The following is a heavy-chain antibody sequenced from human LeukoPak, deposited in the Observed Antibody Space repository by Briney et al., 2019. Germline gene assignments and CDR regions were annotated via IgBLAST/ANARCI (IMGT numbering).Heavy chain of an antibody. V-gene: IGHV3-21*04. D-gene: IGHD4/OR15-4a*01. Sequence: GGSLRLSCAASGFTFSSYSMNWVRQAPGKGLEWVSCISTSSSYIYNADSVKGRFTISRDNAKNSLYLQMNSLRAEDTAVYYCARRAGAYSHPYDYWGQGTLVTVSS. J-gene: IGHJ4*02. CDR3: ARRAGAYSHPYDY. CDR2: ISTSSSYI. CDR1: GFTFSSYS.